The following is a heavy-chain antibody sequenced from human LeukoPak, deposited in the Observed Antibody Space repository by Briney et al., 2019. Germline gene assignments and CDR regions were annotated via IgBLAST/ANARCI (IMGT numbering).Heavy chain of an antibody. Sequence: SETLSLTCAVYGGSFSGYYWSWIRQPPGKGLEWIGEINHSGSTNYNPSLKSRVTISVDTSRNQFSLKLSSVTAADTAVYYCARGTRTFDPWGQGTLVTVSS. CDR3: ARGTRTFDP. CDR1: GGSFSGYY. J-gene: IGHJ5*02. D-gene: IGHD2-2*01. CDR2: INHSGST. V-gene: IGHV4-34*01.